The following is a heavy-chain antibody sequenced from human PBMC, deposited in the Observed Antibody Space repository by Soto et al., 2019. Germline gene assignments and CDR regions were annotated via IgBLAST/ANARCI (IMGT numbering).Heavy chain of an antibody. Sequence: SETLSLTCTVSGGSISSYYCSWIRQPAGKGLEWIGRIYTSGSTNYNPSLKSRVTMSVDTSKNQFSLKLSSVTAADTAVYYCAATYYYDSSGYYHFDYWGQGTLVTV. CDR3: AATYYYDSSGYYHFDY. CDR2: IYTSGST. J-gene: IGHJ4*02. CDR1: GGSISSYY. V-gene: IGHV4-4*07. D-gene: IGHD3-22*01.